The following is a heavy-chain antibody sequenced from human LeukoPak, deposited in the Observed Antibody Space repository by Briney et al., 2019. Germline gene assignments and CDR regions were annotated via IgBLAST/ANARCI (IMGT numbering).Heavy chain of an antibody. Sequence: ASVKVSCKASGYTFTSYVLHWVRQAPGQRLEWMGCINAGNGNTKYSQDFQGRVTITRDTSATTAYMELSSLRSEDTAVYYCATLDHYDILTGSTQAVKWGQGTLVTVSS. D-gene: IGHD3-9*01. CDR1: GYTFTSYV. CDR3: ATLDHYDILTGSTQAVK. J-gene: IGHJ4*02. CDR2: INAGNGNT. V-gene: IGHV1-3*03.